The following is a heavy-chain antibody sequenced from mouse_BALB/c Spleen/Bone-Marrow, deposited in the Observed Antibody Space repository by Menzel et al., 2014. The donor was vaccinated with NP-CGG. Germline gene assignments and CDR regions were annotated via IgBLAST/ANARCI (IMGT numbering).Heavy chain of an antibody. CDR3: ARRGHGFAWFAY. D-gene: IGHD1-2*01. J-gene: IGHJ3*01. V-gene: IGHV1-9*01. Sequence: LQESGTELMKPGASVKISCKATDYTFSSYWIEWVNQRPGHGLEWIGEILPGSGSTNYNEKFKGKATFTADTSSNTAYMQLSSLTSEDSAVYYCARRGHGFAWFAYWGQGTLVTVSA. CDR2: ILPGSGST. CDR1: DYTFSSYW.